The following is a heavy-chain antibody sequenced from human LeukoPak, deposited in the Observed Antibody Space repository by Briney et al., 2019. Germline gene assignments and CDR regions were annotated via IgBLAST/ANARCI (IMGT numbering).Heavy chain of an antibody. CDR1: GGTFGSYT. V-gene: IGHV1-69*04. Sequence: SVKVSCKASGGTFGSYTISWVRQAPGQGLEWMGRIIPILGIANYAQKFQGRVTITADKSTSTAYMELSSLRYEDTAVYYCARDGENGDYFDYWGQGTLVTVSS. J-gene: IGHJ4*02. CDR3: ARDGENGDYFDY. D-gene: IGHD4-17*01. CDR2: IIPILGIA.